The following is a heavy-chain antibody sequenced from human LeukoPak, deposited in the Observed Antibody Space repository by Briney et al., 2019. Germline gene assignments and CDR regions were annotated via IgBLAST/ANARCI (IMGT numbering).Heavy chain of an antibody. CDR1: GFTFSSYW. CDR2: INSDGSST. D-gene: IGHD6-6*01. V-gene: IGHV3-74*01. Sequence: GGSLRLSCAASGFTFSSYWMHWVRHAPGKGLVWVSRINSDGSSTSYADSVKGRFTISRDNAKNTLYLQMNSLRAEDTAVYYCARVGVGEYSSPYYYYYYMDVWGKGTTVTVSS. CDR3: ARVGVGEYSSPYYYYYYMDV. J-gene: IGHJ6*03.